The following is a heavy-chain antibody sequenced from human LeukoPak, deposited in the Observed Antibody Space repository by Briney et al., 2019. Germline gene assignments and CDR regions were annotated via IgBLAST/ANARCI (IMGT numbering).Heavy chain of an antibody. Sequence: GASVKVSCKASGGTFSSYASSWVRQAPGQGREGMGRINPNSGGTNYAQEFQGRVTMNRDTSISTAYMELSGLRSDDTGVYYCARGLKFVYGSGLPGYPLHMDVWGKGTTVTASS. D-gene: IGHD3-10*01. CDR2: INPNSGGT. J-gene: IGHJ6*03. CDR3: ARGLKFVYGSGLPGYPLHMDV. V-gene: IGHV1-2*05. CDR1: GGTFSSYA.